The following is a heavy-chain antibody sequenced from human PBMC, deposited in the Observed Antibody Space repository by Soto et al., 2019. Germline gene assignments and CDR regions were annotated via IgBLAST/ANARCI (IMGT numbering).Heavy chain of an antibody. Sequence: PGGSLRLSCAASGFPFSSYAMSWVRQAPGKGLEWVPGIGGSGGDKFYADSVKGRFTVSRDNAENTLSLELNSLRVEDTAIYYCARRSWRGRADYWGQGILVTVSS. CDR3: ARRSWRGRADY. V-gene: IGHV3-23*01. D-gene: IGHD3-3*01. CDR1: GFPFSSYA. J-gene: IGHJ4*02. CDR2: IGGSGGDK.